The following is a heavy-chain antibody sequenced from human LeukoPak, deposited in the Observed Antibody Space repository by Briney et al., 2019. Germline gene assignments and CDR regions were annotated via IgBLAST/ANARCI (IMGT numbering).Heavy chain of an antibody. CDR1: GGSISSGGYS. D-gene: IGHD5-12*01. CDR2: IYHSGST. CDR3: AAGGLRNWFDP. J-gene: IGHJ5*02. Sequence: TLSLTCAVSGGSISSGGYSWSWIRQPPRKGLEWIGYIYHSGSTYYNPSLKSRVTISVDRSKNQFSLKLSSVTAADTAVYYCAAGGLRNWFDPWGQGTLVTVSS. V-gene: IGHV4-30-2*01.